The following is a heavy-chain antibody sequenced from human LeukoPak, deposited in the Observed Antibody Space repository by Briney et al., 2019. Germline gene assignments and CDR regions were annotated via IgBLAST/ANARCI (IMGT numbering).Heavy chain of an antibody. CDR2: INQDGSEK. D-gene: IGHD5-12*01. CDR3: AGNSGYDFDY. CDR1: GFTLSSYW. Sequence: GGSLRLSCAASGFTLSSYWMSGVRQAPEKGLEWVANINQDGSEKYYMDSVKGRLTISRDNAKNSLCLQMNSLTAEATAVYYCAGNSGYDFDYWGQGTLVTVSS. V-gene: IGHV3-7*02. J-gene: IGHJ4*01.